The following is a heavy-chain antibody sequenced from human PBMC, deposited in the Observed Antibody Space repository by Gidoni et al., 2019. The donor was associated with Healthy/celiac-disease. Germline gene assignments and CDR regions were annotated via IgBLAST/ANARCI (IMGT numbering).Heavy chain of an antibody. Sequence: EVQLVESGGGLVKPGGSLRLSCAASGYTFSSYSMNWVRQAPGKGLEWVSSISSSSSYIYYADSVKGRFTISRDNAKNSLYLQMNSLRAEDTAVYYCARGVDTAMVIGLPFNYYGMDVWGQGTTVTVSS. CDR2: ISSSSSYI. CDR1: GYTFSSYS. CDR3: ARGVDTAMVIGLPFNYYGMDV. V-gene: IGHV3-21*01. J-gene: IGHJ6*02. D-gene: IGHD5-18*01.